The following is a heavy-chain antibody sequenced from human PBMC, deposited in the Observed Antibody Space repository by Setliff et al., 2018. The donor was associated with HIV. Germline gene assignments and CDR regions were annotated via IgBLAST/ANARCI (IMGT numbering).Heavy chain of an antibody. J-gene: IGHJ3*02. D-gene: IGHD3-16*01. Sequence: ASVKVSCKVSGCTLAEISMHWVRQAPGKGLEWMAWINSATGGTNYAQNFQGWVTVTRDTSINTVYMELSSLKSDDTAVYYSSIDYLHVFYIWGQGTMVTVSS. CDR1: GCTLAEIS. CDR2: INSATGGT. V-gene: IGHV1-2*04. CDR3: SIDYLHVFYI.